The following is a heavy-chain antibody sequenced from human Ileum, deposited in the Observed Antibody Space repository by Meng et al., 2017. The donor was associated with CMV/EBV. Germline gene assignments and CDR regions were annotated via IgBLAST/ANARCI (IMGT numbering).Heavy chain of an antibody. J-gene: IGHJ4*02. V-gene: IGHV3-7*01. Sequence: SCAASGFTFSSYWMSWVRQAPGKGLEWVANIKQDGSEKYYVDSVKGRFTISRDNAKNSLYLQMNSLRAEDTAVYYCARQNRKYYFDYWGQGTLVTVSS. CDR2: IKQDGSEK. CDR3: ARQNRKYYFDY. CDR1: GFTFSSYW.